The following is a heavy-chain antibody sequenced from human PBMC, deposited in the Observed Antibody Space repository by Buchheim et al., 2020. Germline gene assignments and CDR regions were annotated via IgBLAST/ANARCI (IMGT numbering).Heavy chain of an antibody. D-gene: IGHD3-22*01. Sequence: EVQLVESGGGLVQPGGSLRLSCAASGFTFSSYSMNWVRQAPGKGLEWVSYISSSSSTIYYADSVKGRFTIFRDNAKNYLYLQMNSLRAEDTAVYYCARDRNHNYYDSSGYSHWGQGT. V-gene: IGHV3-48*01. CDR3: ARDRNHNYYDSSGYSH. CDR2: ISSSSSTI. CDR1: GFTFSSYS. J-gene: IGHJ4*02.